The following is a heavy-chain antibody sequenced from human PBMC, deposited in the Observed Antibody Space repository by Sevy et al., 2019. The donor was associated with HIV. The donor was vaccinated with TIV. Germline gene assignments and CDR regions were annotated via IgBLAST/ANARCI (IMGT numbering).Heavy chain of an antibody. CDR2: ISYDGSNK. Sequence: GGSLRLSCAASGFTFSSYAMHWVRQAPGKGLEWVAVISYDGSNKYYADSVKGRFTISRDNSKNTLYLQMNSLRAEDTAVYYCARGVRPYYYYGMDVWGQGTTVTVCS. CDR1: GFTFSSYA. CDR3: ARGVRPYYYYGMDV. D-gene: IGHD2-2*01. V-gene: IGHV3-30-3*01. J-gene: IGHJ6*02.